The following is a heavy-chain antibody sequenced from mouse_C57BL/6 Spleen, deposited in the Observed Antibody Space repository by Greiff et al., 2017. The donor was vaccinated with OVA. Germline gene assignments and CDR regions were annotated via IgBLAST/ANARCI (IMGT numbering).Heavy chain of an antibody. CDR1: GFTFSSYA. Sequence: EVKLMESGGGLVKPGGSLKLSCAASGFTFSSYAMSWVRQTPEKRLEWVATISDGGSYTYYPDNVKGRFTISRDNAKNNLYLQMSHLKSEDTAMYYCARDHITTVVDWYFDVWGTGTTVTVSS. CDR2: ISDGGSYT. CDR3: ARDHITTVVDWYFDV. J-gene: IGHJ1*03. D-gene: IGHD1-1*01. V-gene: IGHV5-4*01.